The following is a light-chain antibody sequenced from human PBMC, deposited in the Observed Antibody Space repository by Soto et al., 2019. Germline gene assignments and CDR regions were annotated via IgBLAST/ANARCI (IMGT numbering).Light chain of an antibody. J-gene: IGKJ1*01. CDR3: QQYNSYST. CDR1: QSVSSW. Sequence: DIQMTQSPSPLSASFGDRVTITCRASQSVSSWLAWYQQTPGKAPNLLIYDASSLESGVPSRFSGSGSDTEFTLTIHSLQPDDSATYYCQQYNSYSTFGQGTKVDIK. CDR2: DAS. V-gene: IGKV1-5*01.